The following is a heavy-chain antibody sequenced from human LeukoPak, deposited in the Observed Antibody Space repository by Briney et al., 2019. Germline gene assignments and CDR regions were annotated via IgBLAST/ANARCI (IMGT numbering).Heavy chain of an antibody. J-gene: IGHJ4*02. CDR2: INGDGSRT. D-gene: IGHD4-17*01. CDR1: GFTFSSYS. Sequence: RTGGSLRLSCAASGFTFSSYSMNWVRQAPGKGLVWVSRINGDGSRTNYADSVEGRFTISRDNAKNTVYLQMNSLRAEDTAVYYCARGATYAYYFDYWGQGILVTVSS. V-gene: IGHV3-74*01. CDR3: ARGATYAYYFDY.